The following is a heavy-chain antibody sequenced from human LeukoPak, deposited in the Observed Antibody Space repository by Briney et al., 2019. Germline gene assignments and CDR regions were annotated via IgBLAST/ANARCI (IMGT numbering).Heavy chain of an antibody. CDR2: IYYSGST. J-gene: IGHJ4*02. V-gene: IGHV4-59*12. D-gene: IGHD2-2*01. Sequence: PSETLSLTCTVSGGSISSYYWSWIRQHPGKGLEWIGYIYYSGSTNYNPSLKSRVTISVDTSKNQFTLKLSSVTAADTAVYYCARDGWDYCSSTSCHAPSFDYWGQGTLVTVSS. CDR1: GGSISSYY. CDR3: ARDGWDYCSSTSCHAPSFDY.